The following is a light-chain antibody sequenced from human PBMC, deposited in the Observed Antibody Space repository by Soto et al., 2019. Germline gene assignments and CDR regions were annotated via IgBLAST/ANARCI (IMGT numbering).Light chain of an antibody. V-gene: IGKV3-11*01. CDR3: QQRSNWPPWT. CDR1: QSVSSY. CDR2: DAS. J-gene: IGKJ1*01. Sequence: EIVLTQSPATLSLSPGERVTLSCMASQSVSSYLAWYQQKPGQAPRLLIYDASNRATGIPARFSGSGSGTDFTLTISSLEPEDFAVYYCQQRSNWPPWTFGQGTKVEIK.